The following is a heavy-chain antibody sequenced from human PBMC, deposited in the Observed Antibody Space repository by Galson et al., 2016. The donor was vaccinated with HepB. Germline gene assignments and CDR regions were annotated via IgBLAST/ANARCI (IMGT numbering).Heavy chain of an antibody. CDR3: SRPLTYYYDRSGRYNGFDP. D-gene: IGHD3-22*01. Sequence: SLRLSCAASGFSFGDDAMSWFRQAPGKGLEWVGFIRSKAHGGTTEYAASVRGRFTISRDDSKSIAYLQMNSLKSEDTAVYYCSRPLTYYYDRSGRYNGFDPWGQGTLVTVFS. CDR2: IRSKAHGGTT. V-gene: IGHV3-49*03. J-gene: IGHJ5*02. CDR1: GFSFGDDA.